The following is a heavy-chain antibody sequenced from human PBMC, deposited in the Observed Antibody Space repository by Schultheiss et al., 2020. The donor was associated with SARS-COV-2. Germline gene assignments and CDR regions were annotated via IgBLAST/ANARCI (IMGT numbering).Heavy chain of an antibody. CDR3: TRDFWSGHPRDY. CDR1: GFTFSSYA. V-gene: IGHV3-23*01. Sequence: GGSLRLSCAASGFTFSSYAMSWVRQAPGKGLEWVSAISGSGGSTYYADSVKGRFTISRDNSKNTAYLQMNSLKTEDTAVYYCTRDFWSGHPRDYWGQGTLVTVSS. D-gene: IGHD3-3*01. J-gene: IGHJ4*02. CDR2: ISGSGGST.